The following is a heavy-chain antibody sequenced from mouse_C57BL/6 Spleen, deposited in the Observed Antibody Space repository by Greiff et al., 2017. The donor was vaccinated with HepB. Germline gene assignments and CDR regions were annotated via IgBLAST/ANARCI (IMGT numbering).Heavy chain of an antibody. J-gene: IGHJ4*01. CDR1: GFSLTSYG. CDR2: IWRGGST. V-gene: IGHV2-5*01. D-gene: IGHD1-1*01. CDR3: AKGEIYYGSSYAMDY. Sequence: QVQLQQSGPGLVQPSQSLSITCTVSGFSLTSYGVHWVRQSPGKGLEWLGVIWRGGSTDYNAAFMSRLSITKDNSKSQVFFKMNSLQADDTAIYYCAKGEIYYGSSYAMDYWGQGTSVTVSS.